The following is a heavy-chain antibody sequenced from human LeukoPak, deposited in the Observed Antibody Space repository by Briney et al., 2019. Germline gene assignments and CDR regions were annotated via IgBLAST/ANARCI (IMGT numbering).Heavy chain of an antibody. Sequence: GGSLRLSCAASGFTFSSYWMSWVRQAPGKGLEWVANIKQDGSEKYYVDSVKGRFTISRDNAKNSLYLQMNSLRAEDTAVYYCAREQDIVVVPAATDYWGQGTLVTVPS. CDR1: GFTFSSYW. CDR3: AREQDIVVVPAATDY. J-gene: IGHJ4*02. V-gene: IGHV3-7*01. CDR2: IKQDGSEK. D-gene: IGHD2-2*01.